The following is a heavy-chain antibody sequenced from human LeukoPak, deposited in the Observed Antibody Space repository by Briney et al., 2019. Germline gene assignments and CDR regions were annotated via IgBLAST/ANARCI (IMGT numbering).Heavy chain of an antibody. V-gene: IGHV3-21*01. Sequence: GGSLRLSCAASGFTFSSYSMNWVRQAPGKGLEWVSSISTSSSYIYYADSVKGRFTISRDNAKKSLYLQMNSLRADDTAVYYCARGASVVAGNDNAFDIWGQGTMVTVSS. D-gene: IGHD6-19*01. CDR2: ISTSSSYI. J-gene: IGHJ3*02. CDR3: ARGASVVAGNDNAFDI. CDR1: GFTFSSYS.